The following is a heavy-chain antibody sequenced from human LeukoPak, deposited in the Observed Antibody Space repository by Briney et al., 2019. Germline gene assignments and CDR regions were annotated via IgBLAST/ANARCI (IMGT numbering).Heavy chain of an antibody. CDR3: ARIVVVPAAPSPVDY. CDR1: GYTFTSYG. V-gene: IGHV1-18*01. CDR2: ISAYNGNT. Sequence: ASVKVSCKASGYTFTSYGISWVRQPPAQGLEWMGWISAYNGNTNYAQKLQGRVTMTTDTSTSTAYMELRSLRSDDTAVYYCARIVVVPAAPSPVDYWGQGTLVTVSS. D-gene: IGHD2-2*01. J-gene: IGHJ4*02.